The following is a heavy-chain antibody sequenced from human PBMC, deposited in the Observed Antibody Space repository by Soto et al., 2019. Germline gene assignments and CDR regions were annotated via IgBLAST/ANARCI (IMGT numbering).Heavy chain of an antibody. CDR2: IRGDGGTT. V-gene: IGHV3-23*01. D-gene: IGHD2-15*01. Sequence: EVQLLESGGGLEQPGGSLRLSCAASGFPFSAYAMSWVRQAPGKGLEWVSTIRGDGGTTYYADSVKGRFTISRDNSKNTLYLQMRNLGPEDTATFYCARGVDCSGGSCPWAYCYHWGQGTLVTVSS. J-gene: IGHJ1*01. CDR3: ARGVDCSGGSCPWAYCYH. CDR1: GFPFSAYA.